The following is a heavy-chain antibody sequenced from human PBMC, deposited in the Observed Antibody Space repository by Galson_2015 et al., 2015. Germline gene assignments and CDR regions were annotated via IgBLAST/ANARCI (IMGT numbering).Heavy chain of an antibody. CDR3: AHSSRGASGCRYYFDF. D-gene: IGHD6-19*01. V-gene: IGHV2-5*02. Sequence: PALVKPTQPLTLPCTFSGFSVSTSGVGVGWIRQPPGKALEWLALIYWDDDNRYSPSLKSRLTITKDTSKNQVVLTMTNMDPVDTATYFCAHSSRGASGCRYYFDFWGQGNLVTVSS. J-gene: IGHJ4*02. CDR2: IYWDDDN. CDR1: GFSVSTSGVG.